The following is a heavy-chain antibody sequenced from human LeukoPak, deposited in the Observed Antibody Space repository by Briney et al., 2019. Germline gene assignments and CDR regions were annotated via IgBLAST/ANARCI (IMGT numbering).Heavy chain of an antibody. V-gene: IGHV1-2*02. CDR2: INPNSGGT. CDR1: GYTSTGYY. CDR3: ARVRTAGYYDILTGYRVFDY. J-gene: IGHJ4*02. D-gene: IGHD3-9*01. Sequence: GASVKVSCKASGYTSTGYYMHWVRQAPGQGLEWMGWINPNSGGTNYAQKFQGRVTMTRDTSISTAYVELSRLRSDDTAVYYCARVRTAGYYDILTGYRVFDYWGQGTLVTVSS.